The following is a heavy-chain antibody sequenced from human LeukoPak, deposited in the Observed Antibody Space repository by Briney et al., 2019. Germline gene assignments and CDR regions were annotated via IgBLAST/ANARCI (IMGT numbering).Heavy chain of an antibody. Sequence: GGSLRLSCAASGFTFSSYSMNWVRQAPGKGLEWVSYISSSSSTIYYADSVKGRFTISRDNAKNSLYLQMNSLRAEDTAVYYRATAWPRHYYYYMDVWGKGTTVTVSS. CDR1: GFTFSSYS. CDR3: ATAWPRHYYYYMDV. J-gene: IGHJ6*03. V-gene: IGHV3-48*01. CDR2: ISSSSSTI.